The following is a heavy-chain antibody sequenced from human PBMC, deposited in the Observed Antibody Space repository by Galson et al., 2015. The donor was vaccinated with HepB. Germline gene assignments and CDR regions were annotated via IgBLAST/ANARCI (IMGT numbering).Heavy chain of an antibody. CDR3: ASPYLTRLDTFDI. D-gene: IGHD1-14*01. CDR1: GGSVSSSSYY. Sequence: SETLSLTCTVSGGSVSSSSYYWGWIRQPPGKGLEWIGSIYYSGSTYYNPSLKSRVTISVDTSKNQFSLKLTSVTAADTAVYYCASPYLTRLDTFDIWGQGTMVTLSS. CDR2: IYYSGST. J-gene: IGHJ3*02. V-gene: IGHV4-39*01.